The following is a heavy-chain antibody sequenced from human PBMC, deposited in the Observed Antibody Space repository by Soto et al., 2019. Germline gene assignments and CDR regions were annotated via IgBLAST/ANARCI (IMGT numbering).Heavy chain of an antibody. CDR3: ARAGGNWFDP. J-gene: IGHJ5*02. Sequence: PSETLSLTCAVHGGSFSGYIWTWIRQPPGKGLEWIGQINHSGSTYYNPSLKSRVTISLDTSKNQFSLKLSSVTAADTAVYYCARAGGNWFDPWGQGTLVTVSS. CDR2: INHSGST. V-gene: IGHV4-34*09. CDR1: GGSFSGYI. D-gene: IGHD1-26*01.